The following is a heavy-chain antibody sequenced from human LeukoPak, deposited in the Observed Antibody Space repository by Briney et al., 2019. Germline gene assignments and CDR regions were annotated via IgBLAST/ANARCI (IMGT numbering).Heavy chain of an antibody. D-gene: IGHD5-18*01. CDR1: GFTFVSYW. Sequence: GGSLRLSCAASGFTFVSYWMHWVRQAPGKGLAGVSRINGYGSSTDFADSVKGRFTISRDNAKNTLYLQMNSLRAEDTAVYYCARDAPGNTALDYWGQGTLVTVSS. J-gene: IGHJ4*02. V-gene: IGHV3-74*01. CDR3: ARDAPGNTALDY. CDR2: INGYGSST.